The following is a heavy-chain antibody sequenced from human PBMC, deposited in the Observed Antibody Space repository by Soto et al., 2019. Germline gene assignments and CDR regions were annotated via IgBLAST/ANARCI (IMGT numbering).Heavy chain of an antibody. CDR1: GFTFRDYT. Sequence: EVQLLESGGGLAQPGGSLTLSCAASGFTFRDYTMTWFRQAPGQVLECISVILSDYNTFYAGSVRGRFTISKDNSKNTIYLEMNSLRAEDTAVYYCAERTNGYFGYWGQGALVTVSS. CDR3: AERTNGYFGY. V-gene: IGHV3-23*03. D-gene: IGHD2-8*01. CDR2: ILSDYNT. J-gene: IGHJ4*02.